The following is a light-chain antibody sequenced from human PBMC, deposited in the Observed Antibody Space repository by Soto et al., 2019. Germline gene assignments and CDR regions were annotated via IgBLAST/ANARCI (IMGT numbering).Light chain of an antibody. J-gene: IGKJ1*01. CDR2: TSS. CDR3: QQSYRFPRT. V-gene: IGKV1-39*01. CDR1: QTINTY. Sequence: DIQMTQSPSSLSASVGDRVTITCRASQTINTYLNWYQQKPGKAPSLLIYTSSNLQSGVPSRFSGSGSGTDFTLTISSLQPEDSATYYCQQSYRFPRTFGQGTKVEFK.